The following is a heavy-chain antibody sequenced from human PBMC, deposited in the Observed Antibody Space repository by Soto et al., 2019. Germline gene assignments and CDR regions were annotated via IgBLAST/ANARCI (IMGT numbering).Heavy chain of an antibody. D-gene: IGHD4-17*01. J-gene: IGHJ3*02. CDR1: GFTFSSYA. V-gene: IGHV3-23*01. Sequence: SCAASGFTFSSYAMSWVRQAPGKGLEWVSAISGSGGSTYYADSVKGRFTISRDNSKNTLYLQMNSLRAEDTAVYYCARTYDYGDTSAFDIWGQGTMVTVSS. CDR3: ARTYDYGDTSAFDI. CDR2: ISGSGGST.